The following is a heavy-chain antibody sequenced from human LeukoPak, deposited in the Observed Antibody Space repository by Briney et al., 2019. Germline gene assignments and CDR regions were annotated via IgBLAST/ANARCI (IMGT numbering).Heavy chain of an antibody. CDR1: GFTFSSYA. V-gene: IGHV3-23*01. J-gene: IGHJ4*02. CDR2: ISGSGGST. CDR3: SKGYYDYVWGSYYFDY. Sequence: GGSLRLSCAASGFTFSSYAMSWVRQAPGKGLEWVSAISGSGGSTYYADSVKGRFTISRDNSRDTLYLQVNSLRAEDTAVYYCSKGYYDYVWGSYYFDYWGQGTLVTVSS. D-gene: IGHD3-16*01.